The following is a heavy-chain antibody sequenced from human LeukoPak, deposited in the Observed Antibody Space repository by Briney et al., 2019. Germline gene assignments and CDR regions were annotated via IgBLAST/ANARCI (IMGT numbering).Heavy chain of an antibody. J-gene: IGHJ4*02. CDR2: IKQDGSEK. D-gene: IGHD4-17*01. CDR3: RVSTADFDY. V-gene: IGHV3-7*01. Sequence: GGSLRLSCAASGFTFSSYWMSWVRQAPGKGLEWVANIKQDGSEKYYVDSVKGRFTISRDNAKNSLHLQMNSLRAEDTAVYYCRVSTADFDYWGQGTLVTVSS. CDR1: GFTFSSYW.